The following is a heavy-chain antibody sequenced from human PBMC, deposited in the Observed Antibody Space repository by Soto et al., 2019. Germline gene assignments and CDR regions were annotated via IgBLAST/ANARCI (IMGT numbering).Heavy chain of an antibody. CDR1: GGSISSYY. J-gene: IGHJ5*02. CDR3: ARGGQLVTNWFDP. Sequence: QVQLQESGPGLVKPSETLSLTCTVSGGSISSYYWSWIRQPPGKGLEWIGYIYYSGSTNYNPSLKRRFPLSVDTSKNQFYLKLRSVTAADTAVYYCARGGQLVTNWFDPWGQGTLVTVSS. V-gene: IGHV4-59*01. CDR2: IYYSGST. D-gene: IGHD6-13*01.